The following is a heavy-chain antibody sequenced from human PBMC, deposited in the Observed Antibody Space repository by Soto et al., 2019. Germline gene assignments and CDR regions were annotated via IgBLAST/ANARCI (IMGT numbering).Heavy chain of an antibody. CDR2: IYYSGST. J-gene: IGHJ4*02. D-gene: IGHD6-13*01. V-gene: IGHV4-59*01. Sequence: QVQLQESGPGLVKPSETLSLTCTVSGGSISSYYWSWIRQPPGKGLEWIGCIYYSGSTNYNPSLKSRVTISVDTSKNQFSLMLSSVTAADTAVYYCARVWYSSSYDYFDYWGQGTLVTVSS. CDR3: ARVWYSSSYDYFDY. CDR1: GGSISSYY.